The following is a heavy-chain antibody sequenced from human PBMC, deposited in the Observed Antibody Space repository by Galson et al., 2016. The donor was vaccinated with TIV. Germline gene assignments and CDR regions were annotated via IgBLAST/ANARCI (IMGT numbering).Heavy chain of an antibody. CDR1: GFSLSDTGVG. CDR3: AHIRITLIPDAFHI. V-gene: IGHV2-5*02. CDR2: FYWDDET. Sequence: PALVKPTQTLTLTCTFSGFSLSDTGVGVGWIRQPPGKALEWLGIFYWDDETRYSPSLGSRLTITKETSKNQVILTVTDMDPADTGTYFCAHIRITLIPDAFHIWGQGTTVTVSS. J-gene: IGHJ3*02. D-gene: IGHD3-22*01.